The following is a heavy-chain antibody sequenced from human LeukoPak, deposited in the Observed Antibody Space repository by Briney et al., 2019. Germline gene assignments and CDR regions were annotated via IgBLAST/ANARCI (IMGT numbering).Heavy chain of an antibody. CDR1: GGSVSRDFYY. D-gene: IGHD3-10*01. J-gene: IGHJ5*02. V-gene: IGHV4-30-2*01. CDR3: AGSLEKGKFDP. Sequence: SQTLSLTCSVSGGSVSRDFYYWGWIRQPPGKGLEWIAYIYQSGKTFYNPSLKTRVTTSLDRSKNQFFLEVTSVTVVDTAVYFCAGSLEKGKFDPWGQGALVTVSS. CDR2: IYQSGKT.